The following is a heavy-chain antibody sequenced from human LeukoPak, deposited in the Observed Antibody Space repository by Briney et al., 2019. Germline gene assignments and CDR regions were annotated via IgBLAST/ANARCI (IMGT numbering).Heavy chain of an antibody. CDR2: ISGSSSYI. CDR3: ARVREMASRDFDY. V-gene: IGHV3-21*01. J-gene: IGHJ4*02. Sequence: PGGSLRLSCAASGFTFSDYNMNWVRQAPGKGLEWVSSISGSSSYIYYADSVKGRFTISRDNAKNSLYLQMNSLRAEDTAVYYCARVREMASRDFDYWGQGTLVTVSS. CDR1: GFTFSDYN. D-gene: IGHD5-24*01.